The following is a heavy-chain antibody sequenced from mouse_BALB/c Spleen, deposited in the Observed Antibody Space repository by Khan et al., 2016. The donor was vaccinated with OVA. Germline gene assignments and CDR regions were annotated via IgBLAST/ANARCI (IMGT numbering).Heavy chain of an antibody. V-gene: IGHV1S29*02. CDR1: GYTFTDYN. Sequence: VQLKESGPELVKPGASVKISCKASGYTFTDYNMDWVRQSQGESLEWIGYIFPNTGDTGYNQKFKTKATLTVDSSTSTAYMDLRGLTSDDSAVYFCARAGYGSFGFWGLGTLVTVSA. D-gene: IGHD1-2*01. CDR3: ARAGYGSFGF. CDR2: IFPNTGDT. J-gene: IGHJ3*01.